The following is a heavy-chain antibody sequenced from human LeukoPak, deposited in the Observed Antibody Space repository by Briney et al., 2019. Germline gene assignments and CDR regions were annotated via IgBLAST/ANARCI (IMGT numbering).Heavy chain of an antibody. D-gene: IGHD3-10*01. CDR3: ARDLEGYYGS. CDR1: GFTFSSYN. V-gene: IGHV3-21*01. Sequence: GGSLRLSCAASGFTFSSYNMNWVRQAPGKGLVWVSSITSSSSYIYYADSVKGRFTISRDNAKNSLYLQMNSLRAEDTAVYYCARDLEGYYGSWGQGTLVTVSS. CDR2: ITSSSSYI. J-gene: IGHJ5*02.